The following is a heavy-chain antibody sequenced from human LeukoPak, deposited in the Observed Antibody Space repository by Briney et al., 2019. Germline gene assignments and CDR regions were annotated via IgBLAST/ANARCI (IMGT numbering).Heavy chain of an antibody. J-gene: IGHJ6*02. CDR1: GYTFTSYY. CDR3: ARGVVPAGYYGMDV. V-gene: IGHV1-46*01. Sequence: ASVKVSCKASGYTFTSYYMHWVRQAPGQGLEWMGIINPSGGSTSYAQKFQGRVTITADESTSTAYMELSSLRSEDTAVYYCARGVVPAGYYGMDVWGQGTTVTVSS. CDR2: INPSGGST. D-gene: IGHD2-2*01.